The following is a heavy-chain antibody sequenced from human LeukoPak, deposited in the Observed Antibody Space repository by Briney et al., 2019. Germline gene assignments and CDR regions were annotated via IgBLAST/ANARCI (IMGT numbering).Heavy chain of an antibody. CDR3: ARETFYYYDSSGYYGIFDY. J-gene: IGHJ4*02. CDR2: XYRGGST. V-gene: IGHV3-66*01. D-gene: IGHD3-22*01. Sequence: GGSLRLSCAASGFTXSSNYMXWVXXAPGKXXXXVSXXYRGGSTYYADYVKGRFTISRDNSKNTLYLQMNSLRAEDTAVYYCARETFYYYDSSGYYGIFDYWGQGTLVTVSS. CDR1: GFTXSSNY.